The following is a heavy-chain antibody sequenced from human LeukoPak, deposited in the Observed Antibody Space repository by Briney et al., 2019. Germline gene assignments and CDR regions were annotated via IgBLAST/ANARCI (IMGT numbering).Heavy chain of an antibody. CDR1: GGSISSGDYY. J-gene: IGHJ4*02. CDR2: IYYSGST. Sequence: SQTLSLTCTVSGGSISSGDYYWRWIRQPPGKGLEWIGYIYYSGSTYYNPSLKSRVTISVDTSKNQFSLKLSSVTAADTAVYYCARTRRYASYFDYWGQGTLVTVSS. D-gene: IGHD1-1*01. V-gene: IGHV4-30-4*01. CDR3: ARTRRYASYFDY.